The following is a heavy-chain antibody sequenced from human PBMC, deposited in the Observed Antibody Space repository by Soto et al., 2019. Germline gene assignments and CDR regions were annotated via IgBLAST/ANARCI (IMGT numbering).Heavy chain of an antibody. CDR3: ARPADFWGMDV. J-gene: IGHJ6*02. D-gene: IGHD3-3*01. Sequence: SETLSLTCTVSGGSISSGDYYWSWIRQPPGKGLEWIRSIYYSGSTYYNPSLKSRVTISVDTSKNQFSLKLSSVTAADTAVYYCARPADFWGMDVWGQGTTVTVSS. V-gene: IGHV4-39*01. CDR1: GGSISSGDYY. CDR2: IYYSGST.